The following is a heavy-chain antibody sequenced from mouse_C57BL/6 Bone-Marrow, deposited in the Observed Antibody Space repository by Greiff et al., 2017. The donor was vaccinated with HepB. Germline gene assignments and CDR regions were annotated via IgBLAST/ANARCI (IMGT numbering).Heavy chain of an antibody. Sequence: QVQLQESGAELARPGASVKLSCKASGYTFTSYGISWVKQRTGQGLEWIGEIYPRSGNTYYNEKFKGKATLTADKSSSAAYMELRSLTSEDSAVYFCARDGAFTTVGLDYWGQGTTLTVSS. CDR3: ARDGAFTTVGLDY. CDR1: GYTFTSYG. J-gene: IGHJ2*01. V-gene: IGHV1-81*01. CDR2: IYPRSGNT. D-gene: IGHD1-1*01.